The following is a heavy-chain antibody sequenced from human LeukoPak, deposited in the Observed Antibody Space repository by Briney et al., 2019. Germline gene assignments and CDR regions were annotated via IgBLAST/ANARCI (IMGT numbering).Heavy chain of an antibody. CDR1: GFTFSSYA. CDR2: ISYDGSNK. V-gene: IGHV3-30-3*01. CDR3: ARPLDNYYDTQLVDY. Sequence: GRSLRLSCAASGFTFSSYAMHWVRQAPGKGLEWMAVISYDGSNKYYADSVKGRFTISRDNSKNTLYLQMNSLRAEDTAVYYCARPLDNYYDTQLVDYWGQGTLVTVSS. J-gene: IGHJ4*02. D-gene: IGHD3-22*01.